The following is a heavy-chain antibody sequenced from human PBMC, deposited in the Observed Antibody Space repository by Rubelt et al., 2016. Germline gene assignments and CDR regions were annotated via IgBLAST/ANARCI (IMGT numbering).Heavy chain of an antibody. CDR2: IYTGGST. CDR1: GFTFSSYA. CDR3: ASGLTTKYYFDY. Sequence: VQLVESGGGVVQPGGSLRLSCAASGFTFSSYAMSWVRQAPGKGLEWVSVIYTGGSTYYADSVKGRFTISRDNSENTLSLQMNSLRAEETAVYYCASGLTTKYYFDYWGQGTLVTVSS. J-gene: IGHJ4*02. D-gene: IGHD4/OR15-4a*01. V-gene: IGHV3-23*03.